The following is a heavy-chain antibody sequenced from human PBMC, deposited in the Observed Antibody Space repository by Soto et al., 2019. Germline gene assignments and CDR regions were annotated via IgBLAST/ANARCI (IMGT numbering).Heavy chain of an antibody. CDR2: ISGSGGST. D-gene: IGHD6-19*01. J-gene: IGHJ4*02. CDR3: AKAVAGSFDY. V-gene: IGHV3-23*01. Sequence: PRLSCAASGFTFSSYAMSWVRQAPGKGLEWVSAISGSGGSTYYADSGKGRFTISRDNSKNTLYLQMNSLRAEDTAAYYCAKAVAGSFDYWGQGTLVTVSS. CDR1: GFTFSSYA.